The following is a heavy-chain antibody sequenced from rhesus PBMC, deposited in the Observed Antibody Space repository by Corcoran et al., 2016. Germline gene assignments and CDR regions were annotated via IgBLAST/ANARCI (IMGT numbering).Heavy chain of an antibody. CDR2: VYGRGGAT. J-gene: IGHJ5-1*01. CDR1: GSSLSSGYF. D-gene: IGHD3-9*01. CDR3: ASDYYEDDYGYYPNRFDV. Sequence: QVQLQESGPGLLTPSETLTLTCAVPGSSLSSGYFWGWIRQPPGTGSEGIGYVYGRGGATNSTPPPKHRGPLAGDTSKNLLTLKLTSVTAADTAVYYCASDYYEDDYGYYPNRFDVWGPGVLVTVSS. V-gene: IGHV4-106*01.